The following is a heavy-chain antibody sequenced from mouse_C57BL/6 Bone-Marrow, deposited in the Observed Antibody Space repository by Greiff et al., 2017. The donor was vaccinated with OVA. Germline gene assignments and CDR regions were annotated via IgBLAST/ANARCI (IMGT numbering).Heavy chain of an antibody. CDR3: ARSLYVYFDY. CDR1: GYTFTSYW. CDR2: IDPSDSYT. D-gene: IGHD2-12*01. V-gene: IGHV1-59*01. J-gene: IGHJ2*01. Sequence: QVQLQQPGAELVRPGTSVKLSCKASGYTFTSYWMHWVKQRPGQGLEWIGVIDPSDSYTNYNQKFKGKATLTVDKPSSTAYMQLSSLTSEDSAVYYCARSLYVYFDYWGQGTTLTVSS.